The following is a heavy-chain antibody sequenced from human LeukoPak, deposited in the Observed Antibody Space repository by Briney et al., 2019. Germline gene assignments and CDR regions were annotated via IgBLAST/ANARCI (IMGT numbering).Heavy chain of an antibody. V-gene: IGHV3-48*03. D-gene: IGHD2-2*01. CDR2: ISSGAGTR. J-gene: IGHJ5*02. Sequence: GGSLRLSCAASGFSFSSYEMNWVRQAPGKGLEWVSYISSGAGTRKYADSVKGRFTISRDNAKNSLYLQINSLRVEDTAVYYCAREDCSSTSRWFDPWGQGTLVTVSS. CDR3: AREDCSSTSRWFDP. CDR1: GFSFSSYE.